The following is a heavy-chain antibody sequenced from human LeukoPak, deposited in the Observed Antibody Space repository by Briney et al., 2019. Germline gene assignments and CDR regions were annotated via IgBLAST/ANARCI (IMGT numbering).Heavy chain of an antibody. CDR3: ARQTAMGRSGDY. CDR2: IDPRDSDI. CDR1: GYSVTSYW. V-gene: IGHV5-51*01. D-gene: IGHD7-27*01. Sequence: GESLKISCKASGYSVTSYWIGWVRQMPGKGLEWMGIIDPRDSDIRYTPSFQGQVTISADKSLSTAYLQWNSLKASDTAIYYCARQTAMGRSGDYWGQGTLVTVSS. J-gene: IGHJ4*02.